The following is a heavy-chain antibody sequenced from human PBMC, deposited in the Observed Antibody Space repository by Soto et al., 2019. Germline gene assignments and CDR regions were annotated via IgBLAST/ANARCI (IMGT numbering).Heavy chain of an antibody. CDR2: IIPIFGTA. CDR1: GCTFSSYA. V-gene: IGHV1-69*13. D-gene: IGHD3-3*01. J-gene: IGHJ6*02. CDR3: ARERRSFWSGSYGDYYYYGMGV. Sequence: ASVKVSCKASGCTFSSYAISWVRQAPGQGLEWMGGIIPIFGTANYAQKFQGRVTITADESTSTAYMELSSLRSEDTAVYYCARERRSFWSGSYGDYYYYGMGVWGQGTTVTVSS.